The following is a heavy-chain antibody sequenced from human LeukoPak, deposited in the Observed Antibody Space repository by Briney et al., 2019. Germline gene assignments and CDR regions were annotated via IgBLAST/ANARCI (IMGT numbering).Heavy chain of an antibody. CDR3: ARASRSVAGYNWFDP. D-gene: IGHD6-19*01. CDR2: INPNSGGT. V-gene: IGHV1-2*04. Sequence: GASVKVSCKASGYTFTGYYMHWVRQAPGQGLEWMGWINPNSGGTNYAQKFQGWVTITRDTSISTAYMELSRLRSDDTAVYYCARASRSVAGYNWFDPWGQGTLVTVSS. CDR1: GYTFTGYY. J-gene: IGHJ5*02.